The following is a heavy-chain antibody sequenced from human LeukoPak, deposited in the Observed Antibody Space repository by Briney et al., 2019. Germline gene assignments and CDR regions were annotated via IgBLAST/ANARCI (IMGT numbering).Heavy chain of an antibody. Sequence: GGSLRLSCAASGFTFSSYAMSWVRQAPGKGLEWVSAISGSGGSTYYADSVKGRFTISRDNSKNTLYQQMNSLRAEDTAVYYCAKGTSGRTYDILTGYGHGMDVWGQGTTVTVSS. CDR3: AKGTSGRTYDILTGYGHGMDV. D-gene: IGHD3-9*01. CDR2: ISGSGGST. J-gene: IGHJ6*02. V-gene: IGHV3-23*01. CDR1: GFTFSSYA.